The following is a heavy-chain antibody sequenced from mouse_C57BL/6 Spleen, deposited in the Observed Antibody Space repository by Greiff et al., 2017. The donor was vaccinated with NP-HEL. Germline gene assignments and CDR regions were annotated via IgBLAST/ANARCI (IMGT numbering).Heavy chain of an antibody. V-gene: IGHV1-82*01. CDR2: IYPGDGDT. Sequence: QVQLQQSGPELVKPGASVKISCKASGYAFSSSWMNWVKQRPGKGLERIGRIYPGDGDTNYNGKFKGKATLTADKSSSTAYMQLSSLTSEDSAVYFCARLTTVVADYWGQGTTLTVSS. CDR1: GYAFSSSW. D-gene: IGHD1-1*01. CDR3: ARLTTVVADY. J-gene: IGHJ2*01.